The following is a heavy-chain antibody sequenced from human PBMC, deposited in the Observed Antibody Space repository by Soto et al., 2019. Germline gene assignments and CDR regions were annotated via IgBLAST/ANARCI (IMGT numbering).Heavy chain of an antibody. V-gene: IGHV1-3*01. D-gene: IGHD5-18*01. CDR1: GYTFTSYA. Sequence: GASVKVSCKASGYTFTSYAMHWVRQAPGQRLEWMGWINAGNGNTKYSQKFQGRVTITRDTSVSTAYMELSSLRSEDTAVYYCARGLNGYLHYFDYWGQGTLVTGSS. J-gene: IGHJ4*02. CDR3: ARGLNGYLHYFDY. CDR2: INAGNGNT.